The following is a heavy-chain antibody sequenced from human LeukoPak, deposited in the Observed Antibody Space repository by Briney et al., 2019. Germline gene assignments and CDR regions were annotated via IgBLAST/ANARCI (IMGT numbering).Heavy chain of an antibody. CDR3: ARLRGCSSSSCYLGY. D-gene: IGHD2-15*01. CDR1: GFTFSSNY. Sequence: GGSLRLSCAASGFTFSSNYMTWVRQAPGKGLEWVSVIYAGGATYYGDSVKGRFSISRDNSKNMVYLEMNSLRAEDTAVYYCARLRGCSSSSCYLGYWGQGTLVTVSS. CDR2: IYAGGAT. J-gene: IGHJ4*02. V-gene: IGHV3-53*01.